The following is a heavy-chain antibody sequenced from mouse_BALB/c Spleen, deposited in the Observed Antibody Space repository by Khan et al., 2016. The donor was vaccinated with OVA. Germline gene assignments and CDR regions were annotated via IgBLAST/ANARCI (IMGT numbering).Heavy chain of an antibody. CDR1: GYSITSDYA. CDR2: ISYSGNT. V-gene: IGHV3-2*02. Sequence: VQLKQSGPGLVKPSQSLSFTCTVTGYSITSDYAWNWIRQFPGNKLEWMGYISYSGNTKYNPSLKSRISITRDTSKNQFFLQLNSVTTEDTATYYWARIYGGDFDYWGQGTTLTVSS. CDR3: ARIYGGDFDY. D-gene: IGHD1-1*01. J-gene: IGHJ2*01.